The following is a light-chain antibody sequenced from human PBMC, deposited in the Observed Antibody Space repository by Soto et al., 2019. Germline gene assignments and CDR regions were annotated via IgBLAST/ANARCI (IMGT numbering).Light chain of an antibody. CDR3: LHATQLPPYT. Sequence: DIVLTQTPLSTAVTLGQPASISCRSSQSLLHSDGSTYLSWLHQRPGQPPRLLMYKISNRLTGGTDTFSGSGAGKDFTHAISRMQADDVRVYYSLHATQLPPYTFGQGTKVDIK. CDR1: QSLLHSDGSTY. CDR2: KIS. J-gene: IGKJ2*01. V-gene: IGKV2-24*01.